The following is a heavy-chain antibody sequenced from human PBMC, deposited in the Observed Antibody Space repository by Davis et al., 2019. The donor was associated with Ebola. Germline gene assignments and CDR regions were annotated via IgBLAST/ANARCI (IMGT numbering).Heavy chain of an antibody. CDR1: GYIFTDYG. CDR2: IIPIFDTA. D-gene: IGHD1-26*01. J-gene: IGHJ4*02. V-gene: IGHV1-69*13. Sequence: SVKVSCKASGYIFTDYGVSWLRQAPGQGLVGVGGIIPIFDTASYAHNFQDRVTITADESTSTAYMELTNLREEDTAVYYCAREVGETKLDQWGQGTLVTVSS. CDR3: AREVGETKLDQ.